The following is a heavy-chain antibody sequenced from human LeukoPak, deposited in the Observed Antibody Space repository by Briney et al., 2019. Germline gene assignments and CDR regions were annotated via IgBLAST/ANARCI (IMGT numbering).Heavy chain of an antibody. V-gene: IGHV1-18*01. J-gene: IGHJ6*02. Sequence: ASVKVSCKASGYSFSSYAITWVRQAPGQGLEWMGWISAQNGNTKYAQKSQARVTMTTDTSRSTAYMELRSLRSDDTAVYYCARSTTGTTWNYYYFGLDVWGQGTLVTVSS. CDR2: ISAQNGNT. CDR1: GYSFSSYA. D-gene: IGHD1-1*01. CDR3: ARSTTGTTWNYYYFGLDV.